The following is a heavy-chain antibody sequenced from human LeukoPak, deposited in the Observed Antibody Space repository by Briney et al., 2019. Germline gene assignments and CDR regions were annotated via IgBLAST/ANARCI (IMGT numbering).Heavy chain of an antibody. J-gene: IGHJ4*02. CDR1: GFTFSSYS. V-gene: IGHV3-21*04. CDR2: ISTSSSYI. CDR3: AKDRLGGPYFFHY. Sequence: GGSLRLSCAASGFTFSSYSMNWVRQAPGKGLEWVSSISTSSSYINYADSVKGRFTISRDNAKNSLDLQMNSLRAEDTAVYFCAKDRLGGPYFFHYWGQGTLVTVSS. D-gene: IGHD3-16*01.